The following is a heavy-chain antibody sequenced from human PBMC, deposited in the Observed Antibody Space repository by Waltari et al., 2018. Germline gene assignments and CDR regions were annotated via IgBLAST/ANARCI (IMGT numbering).Heavy chain of an antibody. V-gene: IGHV3-66*01. CDR3: ASCSRSSCYQGGFDY. D-gene: IGHD2-2*01. CDR2: IYSGGST. CDR1: GFPCSTHA. Sequence: EAQLLESGGGLVQPGGSRRLSCGASGFPCSTHAMTGVRRAPGKGLEWVSVIYSGGSTFYADSVKGRFTISRDNSKNALYLQMRSLRAEDTAVYFCASCSRSSCYQGGFDYWGQGTLVTFTS. J-gene: IGHJ4*02.